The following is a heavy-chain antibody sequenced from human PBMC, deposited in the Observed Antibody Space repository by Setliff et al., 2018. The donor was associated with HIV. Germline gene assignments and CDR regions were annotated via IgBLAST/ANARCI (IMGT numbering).Heavy chain of an antibody. J-gene: IGHJ6*03. D-gene: IGHD3-16*01. CDR1: GYTFRHYG. CDR2: SIPILGIG. V-gene: IGHV1-69*04. CDR3: ARCGAGEWHLYMDV. Sequence: ASVKVSCKTSGYTFRHYGVSWVRQAPGQGLEWMGRSIPILGIGNDEQAQKFKGRVTFTADKSTSTVYMELSSLRSEDTAVYYCARCGAGEWHLYMDVWGKGTAVTVSS.